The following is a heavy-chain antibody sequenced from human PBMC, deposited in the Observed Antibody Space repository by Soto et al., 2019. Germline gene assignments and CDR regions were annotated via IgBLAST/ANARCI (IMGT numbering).Heavy chain of an antibody. Sequence: ASVKVSCKASGYTFTSYGISWVRQAPGQGLEWMGWISAYNGNTNYAQKLQGRVTMTTDTSTSTAYMELRSLRSDDTAVYYCARVYTDRLNNWFDPWGQGTLVTVSS. J-gene: IGHJ5*02. D-gene: IGHD3-22*01. V-gene: IGHV1-18*04. CDR1: GYTFTSYG. CDR3: ARVYTDRLNNWFDP. CDR2: ISAYNGNT.